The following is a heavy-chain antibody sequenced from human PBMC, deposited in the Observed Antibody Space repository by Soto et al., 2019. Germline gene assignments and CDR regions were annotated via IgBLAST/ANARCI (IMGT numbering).Heavy chain of an antibody. J-gene: IGHJ4*02. Sequence: GGSLRLSCAASGFTVSSNYLGCVRQAPGKGLECVCVIYSGGSTDYADSVKGRFTISRDSAKNTLYLKMNSLRAEDTAMYYCARSWGYLDYWGQGTLVNVSS. D-gene: IGHD3-16*01. CDR2: IYSGGST. V-gene: IGHV3-53*01. CDR3: ARSWGYLDY. CDR1: GFTVSSNY.